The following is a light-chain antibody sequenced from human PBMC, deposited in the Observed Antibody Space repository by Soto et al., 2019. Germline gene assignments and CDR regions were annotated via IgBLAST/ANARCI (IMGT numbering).Light chain of an antibody. CDR2: GAS. CDR3: QPYNDWPPWT. V-gene: IGKV3-15*01. Sequence: EIVMTQSPATLSVSPGERATLSCRASQGVGSNLAWYQQKPGQAPKLLIYGASTRDTGIPARFSGSGSETQFTLTISSLHCEDSPVYCCQPYNDWPPWTFGQGTNVDIK. J-gene: IGKJ1*01. CDR1: QGVGSN.